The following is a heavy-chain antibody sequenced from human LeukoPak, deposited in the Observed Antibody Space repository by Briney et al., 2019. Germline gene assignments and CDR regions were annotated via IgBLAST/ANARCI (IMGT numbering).Heavy chain of an antibody. D-gene: IGHD2-2*01. CDR2: IYYSGST. J-gene: IGHJ4*02. CDR1: GASVSSHY. Sequence: NPSETLSLTCTVSGASVSSHYWSWLRQPPGKGLEWIGYIYYSGSTHYNPSLKSRVTISVDTSKNQFSLELNSVTAADTAVYYCARAGPGYCSSTSCYYFDYWGQGTLVTVSS. V-gene: IGHV4-59*02. CDR3: ARAGPGYCSSTSCYYFDY.